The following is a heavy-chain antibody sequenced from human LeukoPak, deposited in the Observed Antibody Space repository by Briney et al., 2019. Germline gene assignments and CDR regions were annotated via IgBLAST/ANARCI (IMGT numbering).Heavy chain of an antibody. J-gene: IGHJ4*02. Sequence: GSLRLSCAASGFTFSSYAMSWVRQAPGKGLEGIGEISLSGTIKYNPSLKSRVTISVDTSKNQFSLKLSTVTAADTAVYYCALSTTTVTTRTLDYWGQGALVIVSS. CDR3: ALSTTTVTTRTLDY. V-gene: IGHV4-34*08. CDR2: ISLSGTI. D-gene: IGHD4-17*01. CDR1: GFTFSSYA.